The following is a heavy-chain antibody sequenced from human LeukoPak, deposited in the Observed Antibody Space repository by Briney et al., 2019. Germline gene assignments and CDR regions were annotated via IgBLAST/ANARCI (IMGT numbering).Heavy chain of an antibody. D-gene: IGHD3-9*01. Sequence: PSETLSLTCTVSRGSISTSNYYWGWVRQPPGKALEWIGNIFYSGSTNYNPSLKSRVTISVDTSKNQFSLKLSSVTAADTAVYYCARSTDILTGFGDYWGQGTLVTVSS. CDR3: ARSTDILTGFGDY. CDR2: IFYSGST. CDR1: RGSISTSNYY. V-gene: IGHV4-61*05. J-gene: IGHJ4*02.